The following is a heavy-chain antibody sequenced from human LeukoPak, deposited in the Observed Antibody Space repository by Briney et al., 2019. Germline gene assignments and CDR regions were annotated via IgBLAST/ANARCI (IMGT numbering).Heavy chain of an antibody. V-gene: IGHV3-15*01. J-gene: IGHJ4*02. CDR1: GFTFNSAW. Sequence: PGGSLRLSCAASGFTFNSAWMGWVRQAPGKGLEWVGHVKSKTDGGATDYAPPVKGRFTISRDDSKATVYLQMNSLKSDDTAVYYCISGGGTADCWGQGTLVTVSS. D-gene: IGHD2-21*02. CDR2: VKSKTDGGAT. CDR3: ISGGGTADC.